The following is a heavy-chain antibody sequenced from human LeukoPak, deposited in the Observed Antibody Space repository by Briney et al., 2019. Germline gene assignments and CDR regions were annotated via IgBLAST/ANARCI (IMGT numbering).Heavy chain of an antibody. Sequence: SETLSLTCAVYGGSFSGYYWSWIRQPPGKGLEWIGEINHSGSTNYNPSLKSRVTISVDTSKNQFSLKLSSVTAGDTAVYYCARGLTKDCSSTSCYYFQWHSTRVFDYWGQGTLVTVSS. CDR3: ARGLTKDCSSTSCYYFQWHSTRVFDY. V-gene: IGHV4-34*01. D-gene: IGHD2-2*01. CDR1: GGSFSGYY. J-gene: IGHJ4*02. CDR2: INHSGST.